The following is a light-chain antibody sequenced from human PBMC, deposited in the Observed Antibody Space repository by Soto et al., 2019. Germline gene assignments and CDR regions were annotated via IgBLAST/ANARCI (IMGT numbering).Light chain of an antibody. Sequence: EFVLTQSPGTLSLSPGERATLSCRASQTVRNNYLAWYQQKPGQAPRLLIYDASSRATGIPDRFSGGGSGTDFTLTISRLEPEDFAVYYCQQGGNWPLTFGQGTRLEI. J-gene: IGKJ5*01. CDR3: QQGGNWPLT. CDR2: DAS. V-gene: IGKV3D-20*02. CDR1: QTVRNNY.